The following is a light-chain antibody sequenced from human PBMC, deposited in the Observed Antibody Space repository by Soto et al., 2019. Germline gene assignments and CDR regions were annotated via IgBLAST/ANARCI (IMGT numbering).Light chain of an antibody. CDR1: QSVSNY. J-gene: IGKJ2*03. V-gene: IGKV3-11*01. CDR2: DAS. CDR3: QQRSSWYS. Sequence: EILLTQSPATLSLSPGERATLSCRASQSVSNYLAWYQQKPGQAPRLLIYDASNRATGVPARFSCSGSGTDFTLTISSLEPEDFAVYYCQQRSSWYSFGQGTKLELK.